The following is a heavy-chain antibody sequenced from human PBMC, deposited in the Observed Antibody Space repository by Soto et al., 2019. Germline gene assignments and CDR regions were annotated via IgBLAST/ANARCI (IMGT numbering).Heavy chain of an antibody. J-gene: IGHJ4*02. CDR3: ARASRNYYDSSGYLYYFDY. D-gene: IGHD3-22*01. Sequence: EVQLVESGGGLVQPGGSLRLSCAASGFNVSSNYMSWVRQAPGKGLEWVSVIYSGGSTYYADSVKGRFTISRDNSKNTLYLQMNSLRDEDTAVYYPARASRNYYDSSGYLYYFDYCGQGTLVTVSS. V-gene: IGHV3-66*01. CDR2: IYSGGST. CDR1: GFNVSSNY.